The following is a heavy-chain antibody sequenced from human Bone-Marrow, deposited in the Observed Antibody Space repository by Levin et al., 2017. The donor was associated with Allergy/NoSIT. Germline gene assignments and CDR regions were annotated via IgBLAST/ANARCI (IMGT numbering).Heavy chain of an antibody. V-gene: IGHV3-23*01. D-gene: IGHD5-24*01. J-gene: IGHJ4*02. CDR1: GFTFSSYA. Sequence: GESLKISCAASGFTFSSYAMSWVRQAPGKGLEWVSAISGSGGSTYYADSVKGRFTISRDNSKNTLYLQMNSLRAEDTAVYYCAKGGRRDGYTGLRGYYFDYWGQGTLVTVSS. CDR2: ISGSGGST. CDR3: AKGGRRDGYTGLRGYYFDY.